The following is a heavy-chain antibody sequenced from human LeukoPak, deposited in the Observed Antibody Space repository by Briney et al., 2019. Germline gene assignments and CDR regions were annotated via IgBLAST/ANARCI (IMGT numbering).Heavy chain of an antibody. D-gene: IGHD2-2*01. Sequence: GRSPRLSCAASGFTFSSYGMHWVRQAPGKGLEWVAVISYDGSNKYYADSVKGRFTISRDNSKNTLYLQMNSLRAEDTAVYYCAKDREDIVVVPAASAAGLWGQGTLVTVSS. V-gene: IGHV3-30*18. CDR2: ISYDGSNK. CDR3: AKDREDIVVVPAASAAGL. J-gene: IGHJ4*02. CDR1: GFTFSSYG.